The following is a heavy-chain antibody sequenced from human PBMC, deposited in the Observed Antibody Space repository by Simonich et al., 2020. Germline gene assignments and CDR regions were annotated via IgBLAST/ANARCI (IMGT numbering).Heavy chain of an antibody. J-gene: IGHJ4*02. CDR2: RNPNSGNT. D-gene: IGHD6-13*01. CDR3: ARGIGSSWYFDY. V-gene: IGHV1-8*03. CDR1: GSTFTSYD. Sequence: QVQLVQSGAEVKKPGASVKVSCKASGSTFTSYDINWVRQATGQGLEWMGWRNPNSGNTGYAQKFQGRVTITRNTSISTAYMELSSLRSEDTAVYYCARGIGSSWYFDYWGQGTLVTVSS.